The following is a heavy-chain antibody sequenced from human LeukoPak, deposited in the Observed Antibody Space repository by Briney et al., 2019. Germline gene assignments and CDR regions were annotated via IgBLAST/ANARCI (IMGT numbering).Heavy chain of an antibody. V-gene: IGHV1-3*01. CDR2: INAGNGNT. CDR3: ARALYDFWSGSYGMDV. D-gene: IGHD3-3*01. CDR1: GYTFTSYA. Sequence: GASVKVSCKASGYTFTSYAMHWVRQAPGQRLEWMGWINAGNGNTKYSQKFQGRVTITRDTSASTAYIELSSLRSEDTAVYYCARALYDFWSGSYGMDVWGQGTTVTVSS. J-gene: IGHJ6*02.